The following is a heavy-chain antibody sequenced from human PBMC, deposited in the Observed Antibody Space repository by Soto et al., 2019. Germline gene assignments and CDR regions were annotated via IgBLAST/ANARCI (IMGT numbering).Heavy chain of an antibody. Sequence: QITLKESGPTLVKPTQTLTLTSTFSGFSLSTSGVGVGWIRQPPGKALECLTLIYWDDDKRYSPSLKSRLTITKDTSKNQVVLTMTNMDPVDTATYYCAHSGSEAATFDYWGQGTLVTVSS. V-gene: IGHV2-5*02. CDR2: IYWDDDK. J-gene: IGHJ4*02. CDR1: GFSLSTSGVG. D-gene: IGHD6-13*01. CDR3: AHSGSEAATFDY.